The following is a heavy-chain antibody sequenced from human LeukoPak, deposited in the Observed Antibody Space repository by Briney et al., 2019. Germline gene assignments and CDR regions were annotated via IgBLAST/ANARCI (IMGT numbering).Heavy chain of an antibody. J-gene: IGHJ4*02. V-gene: IGHV3-7*04. CDR2: IKQDGSEK. CDR1: GFTFSNYW. CDR3: ARHNPLWGY. Sequence: GGSLRLSCAASGFTFSNYWMSWVRQGPGKGLGWVANIKQDGSEKYYVDSVKGRFTISRDNAKNSLYLQMNSLRAEDTAQYYCARHNPLWGYWGQGTLVTVSS. D-gene: IGHD1-14*01.